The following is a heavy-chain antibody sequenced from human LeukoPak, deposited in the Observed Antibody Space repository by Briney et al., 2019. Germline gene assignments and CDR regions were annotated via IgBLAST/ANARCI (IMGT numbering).Heavy chain of an antibody. CDR2: INPNSGGT. V-gene: IGHV1-2*02. CDR3: ARSLLNCGGDCYAVDY. Sequence: ASVKVSCKASGYTFTGYYMHWVRQASGQGLEWMGWINPNSGGTNYAQKFQGRVTMTRDTSISTAYMELSRLRSDDTAVYCCARSLLNCGGDCYAVDYWGQGTLVTVSS. J-gene: IGHJ4*02. D-gene: IGHD2-21*01. CDR1: GYTFTGYY.